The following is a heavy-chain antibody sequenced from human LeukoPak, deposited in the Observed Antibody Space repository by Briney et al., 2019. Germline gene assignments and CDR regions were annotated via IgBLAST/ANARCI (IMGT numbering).Heavy chain of an antibody. CDR1: GYMFTNYW. D-gene: IGHD4-23*01. CDR2: IYPGDSDI. CDR3: ARGYGGNPGGFDY. J-gene: IGHJ4*02. V-gene: IGHV5-51*01. Sequence: GESLKISCEGSGYMFTNYWIGWVRQMPGKGLECMGIIYPGDSDIRYSPSFQGQVTISADKSISTAYLQWSSLKASDTAMYYCARGYGGNPGGFDYWGQGTLVTVSS.